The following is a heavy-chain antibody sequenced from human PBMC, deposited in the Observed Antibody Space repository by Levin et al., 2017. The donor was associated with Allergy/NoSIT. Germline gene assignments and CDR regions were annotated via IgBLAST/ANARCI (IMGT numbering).Heavy chain of an antibody. CDR2: ISHSGST. V-gene: IGHV4-34*01. Sequence: SCAVYGGSFSGYYWSWIRQPPGKGLEWIGEISHSGSTKYNPSLKSRVTISADTSKNQFSLKLSSVTAADTAVYYCSRGFAYCGGGCYSWGMDVWGQGTTVTVSS. D-gene: IGHD2-21*02. J-gene: IGHJ6*02. CDR1: GGSFSGYY. CDR3: SRGFAYCGGGCYSWGMDV.